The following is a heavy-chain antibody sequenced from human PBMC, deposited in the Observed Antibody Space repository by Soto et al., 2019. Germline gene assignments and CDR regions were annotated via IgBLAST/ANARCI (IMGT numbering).Heavy chain of an antibody. Sequence: PSETLSLTCTVSGGSISSYYWSWIRQPAGKGLGWIGRIYTSGSTNYNPSLKSRVTMSVDTPKNQFSLKLSSVTAADTAVYYCARAMPYSSWPALDYWGQGTRAPVS. CDR2: IYTSGST. CDR1: GGSISSYY. CDR3: ARAMPYSSWPALDY. D-gene: IGHD6-13*01. J-gene: IGHJ4*02. V-gene: IGHV4-4*07.